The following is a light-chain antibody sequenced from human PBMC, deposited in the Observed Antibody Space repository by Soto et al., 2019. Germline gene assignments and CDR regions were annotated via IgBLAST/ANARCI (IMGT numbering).Light chain of an antibody. CDR2: NQV. CDR3: AVWDETLNGWE. V-gene: IGLV1-44*01. J-gene: IGLJ3*02. CDR1: RSNIGSNT. Sequence: QSVLTQPPSASGTPGQRVTISCSGTRSNIGSNTVYWFQQLPGRTPQLLIFNQVRRPSAVPQRFSASRNGTSASLAIGGVLLEDEADYYCAVWDETLNGWEFGGGTKLTVL.